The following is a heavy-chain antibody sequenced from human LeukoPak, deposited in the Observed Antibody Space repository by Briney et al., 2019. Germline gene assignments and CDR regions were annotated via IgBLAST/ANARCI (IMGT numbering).Heavy chain of an antibody. CDR3: ARASTVTTCLWD. CDR2: INSDGSST. J-gene: IGHJ4*02. Sequence: GGSLRLSCAASGFTFSSYWMYWVRQAPGKGLVWVSRINSDGSSTSYADSVKGRFTISRDNAKNTLSLQINSPRAEDTAVYYCARASTVTTCLWDWGQGTLVTVSS. D-gene: IGHD4-17*01. V-gene: IGHV3-74*01. CDR1: GFTFSSYW.